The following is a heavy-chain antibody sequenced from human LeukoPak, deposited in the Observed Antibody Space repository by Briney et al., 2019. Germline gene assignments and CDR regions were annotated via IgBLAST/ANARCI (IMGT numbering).Heavy chain of an antibody. D-gene: IGHD6-19*01. CDR1: GGSISSHY. Sequence: SETLSLTSTVSGGSISSHYWSWIRQPAGKGLEWIGRIYTSGSTNYNPSLKSRVTMSVDTSKNQFSLKLSSVTAADTAVYYCSRTEYSSGWYDYYGMDVWGQGTTVTVSS. J-gene: IGHJ6*02. CDR3: SRTEYSSGWYDYYGMDV. V-gene: IGHV4-4*07. CDR2: IYTSGST.